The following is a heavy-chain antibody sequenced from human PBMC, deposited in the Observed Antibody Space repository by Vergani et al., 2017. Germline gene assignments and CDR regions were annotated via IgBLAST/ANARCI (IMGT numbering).Heavy chain of an antibody. V-gene: IGHV4-59*02. Sequence: QVKLQESGPGLVKPSETLSLTCTVSGASVNSYYWSWIRQPPGKGLEWMGYVSFRGDTLYDPSVKGRMTISVNTSSNQFSLYLTSVTAADTAVYYCYYDVWAGYESGDGWGKGTTVTVSS. D-gene: IGHD3-3*01. CDR3: YYDVWAGYESGDG. J-gene: IGHJ6*04. CDR1: GASVNSYY. CDR2: VSFRGDT.